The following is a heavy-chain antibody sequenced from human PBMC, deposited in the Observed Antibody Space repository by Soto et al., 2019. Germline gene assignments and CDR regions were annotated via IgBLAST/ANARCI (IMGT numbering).Heavy chain of an antibody. D-gene: IGHD2-15*01. V-gene: IGHV3-48*01. CDR2: ISSSSSTI. CDR3: AADIDP. CDR1: GFTFSSYS. J-gene: IGHJ5*02. Sequence: PGGSLRLSCAASGFTFSSYSMNWVRQAPGKGLEWVSYISSSSSTIYYADSVKGRFTISRDNAKNSLYLQMNGLRAEDTAVYYCAADIDPWGQGTLVTVSS.